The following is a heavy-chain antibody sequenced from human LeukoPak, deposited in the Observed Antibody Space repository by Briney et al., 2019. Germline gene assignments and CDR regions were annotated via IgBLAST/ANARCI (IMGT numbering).Heavy chain of an antibody. CDR2: IIPIFGTA. CDR3: ARDRGYSYAKKSSEYYYMDV. CDR1: RGTFSSYA. Sequence: SVKVSCKASRGTFSSYAISWVRQAPGQGLEWMGGIIPIFGTANYAQKFQGRVTITADESTSTVYMELSSLRSEDTAVYYCARDRGYSYAKKSSEYYYMDVWGKGTTVTVSS. D-gene: IGHD5-18*01. V-gene: IGHV1-69*13. J-gene: IGHJ6*03.